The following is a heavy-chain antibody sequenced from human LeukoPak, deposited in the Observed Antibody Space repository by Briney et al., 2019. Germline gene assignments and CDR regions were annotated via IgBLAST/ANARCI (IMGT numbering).Heavy chain of an antibody. V-gene: IGHV4-34*01. CDR3: ARGPLANRPRGFDP. Sequence: SGTLSLTCAVYGGSFSGYYWSWIPQPPGKGLEWVGEINHSGSTNYNPSLKSRVTISVDTSKNQFSLKLSSVTAADTAVYYCARGPLANRPRGFDPWGQGTLVTASS. CDR1: GGSFSGYY. D-gene: IGHD1-14*01. CDR2: INHSGST. J-gene: IGHJ5*02.